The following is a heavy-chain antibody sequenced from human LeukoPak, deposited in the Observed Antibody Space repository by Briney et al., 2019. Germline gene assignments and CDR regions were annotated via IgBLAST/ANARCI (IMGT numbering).Heavy chain of an antibody. V-gene: IGHV3-21*01. Sequence: PGGSLRLSCAASGFTFSSYSMNWVRQAPGKGLEWVSSISSSSSYIYYADSVKGRFTISRDNAKNSLYLQMNSLRAEDTAVYHCARDRARYYNSSGYYPSWGQGTLVTVSS. CDR2: ISSSSSYI. D-gene: IGHD3-22*01. CDR3: ARDRARYYNSSGYYPS. CDR1: GFTFSSYS. J-gene: IGHJ5*02.